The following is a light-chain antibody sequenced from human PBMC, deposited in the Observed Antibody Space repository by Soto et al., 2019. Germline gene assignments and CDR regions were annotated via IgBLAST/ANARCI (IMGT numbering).Light chain of an antibody. V-gene: IGKV3-15*01. CDR3: QQYNNWPPRT. J-gene: IGKJ1*01. CDR2: GAS. Sequence: EIVMTQSPATLSVSPGERATLSCRASQSVSSNLAWYQQKPGQAPRLLIYGASSRATGIPARVNGSGSVTEFTLTISSLQSEDFAVYYCQQYNNWPPRTFGEGTKVEIK. CDR1: QSVSSN.